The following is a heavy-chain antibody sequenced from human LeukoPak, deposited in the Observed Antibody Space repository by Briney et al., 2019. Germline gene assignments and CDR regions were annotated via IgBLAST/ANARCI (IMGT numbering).Heavy chain of an antibody. CDR1: GGSISSYY. J-gene: IGHJ3*02. D-gene: IGHD4-23*01. Sequence: SETLSLTCTVSGGSISSYYWSWIRQPPGKGLEWIGYIYYSGSTYYNPSLKSRVTISVDTSKNHFSLKLSSVTAADTAVYYCARQDDYGGSSVRNAFHIWGQGTMVTVSS. CDR2: IYYSGST. CDR3: ARQDDYGGSSVRNAFHI. V-gene: IGHV4-59*08.